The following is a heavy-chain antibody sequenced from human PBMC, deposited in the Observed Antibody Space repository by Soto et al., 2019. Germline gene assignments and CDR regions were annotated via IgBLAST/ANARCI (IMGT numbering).Heavy chain of an antibody. CDR3: ARGPLTTRGYYYGLDV. D-gene: IGHD4-4*01. CDR1: GFTYSDYY. Sequence: QVRMVQVGGGLVKPGGSLRLSCSGSGFTYSDYYMSWIREAPGKGLEWVSYISSDGSTRYYADSVKGRFIISRDNTKKSLYLQMNRLRAEDTAVYYCARGPLTTRGYYYGLDVWGQGTTVIVSS. V-gene: IGHV3-11*01. CDR2: ISSDGSTR. J-gene: IGHJ6*02.